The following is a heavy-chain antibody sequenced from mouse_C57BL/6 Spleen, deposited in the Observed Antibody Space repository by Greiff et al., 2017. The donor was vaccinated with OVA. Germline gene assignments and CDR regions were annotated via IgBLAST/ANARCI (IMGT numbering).Heavy chain of an antibody. CDR3: ARRGGYGYFWYFDV. CDR1: GYTFTSYW. CDR2: IDPSDSYT. J-gene: IGHJ1*03. Sequence: VQLQQSGAELVMPGASVKLSCKASGYTFTSYWMHWVKQRPGQGLEWIGEIDPSDSYTNYNQKFKGKSTLTVDKSSSTAYMQLSSLTSEDSAVYYCARRGGYGYFWYFDVWGTGTTVTVSS. D-gene: IGHD2-2*01. V-gene: IGHV1-69*01.